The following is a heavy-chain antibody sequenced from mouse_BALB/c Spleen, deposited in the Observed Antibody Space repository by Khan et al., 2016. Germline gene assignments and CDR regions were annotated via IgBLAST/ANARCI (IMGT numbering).Heavy chain of an antibody. CDR1: GYTFTSYW. D-gene: IGHD3-3*01. V-gene: IGHV1S41*01. CDR3: AREDGDEGDYFDY. Sequence: DLVKPGASVKLSCKASGYTFTSYWINWIKQRPGQGLEWIGRIAPGSGSTYYNEMFKGKATLTVDTSSSTAYIQLSSLSSEDSAVYCCAREDGDEGDYFDYWGQGTTLTVSS. J-gene: IGHJ2*01. CDR2: IAPGSGST.